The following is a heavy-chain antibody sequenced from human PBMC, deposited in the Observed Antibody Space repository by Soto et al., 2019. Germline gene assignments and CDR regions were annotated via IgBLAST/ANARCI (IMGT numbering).Heavy chain of an antibody. D-gene: IGHD4-17*01. CDR3: ARAAPESQIRLRGWFDP. CDR2: INAGNGNT. CDR1: GYTFTSYA. V-gene: IGHV1-3*01. J-gene: IGHJ5*02. Sequence: ASVKVSCKASGYTFTSYAMHWVRQAPGQRLEWMGWINAGNGNTKYSQKFQGRVTITRDTSASTAYMELSSLRSEDTAVYYCARAAPESQIRLRGWFDPWGQGTLVTVSS.